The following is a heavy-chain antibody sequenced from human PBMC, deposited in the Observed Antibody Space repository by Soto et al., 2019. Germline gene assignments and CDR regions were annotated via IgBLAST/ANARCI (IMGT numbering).Heavy chain of an antibody. CDR3: ARAGEWLLDY. CDR1: GFTFSSYS. Sequence: EVQLVESGGGLVKPGGSLRLSCAASGFTFSSYSMNWVRQAPGKGLEWVSSISSSSSYIYYADSVKGRFTISRDNAKNSLYLQMNSLGAEDTAVYYCARAGEWLLDYWGQGTLVTVSS. V-gene: IGHV3-21*01. D-gene: IGHD5-12*01. J-gene: IGHJ4*02. CDR2: ISSSSSYI.